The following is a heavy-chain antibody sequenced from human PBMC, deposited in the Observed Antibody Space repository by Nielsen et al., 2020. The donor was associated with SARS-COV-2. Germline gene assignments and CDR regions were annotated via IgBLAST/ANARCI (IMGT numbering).Heavy chain of an antibody. D-gene: IGHD3-3*01. CDR1: GFTFDDYG. Sequence: GESLKISCAASGFTFDDYGMSWVRQAPGKGLEWVGRIKSKTDGGTTDYAAPVKGRFTISRDDSKNTLYLQMNSLKTEDTAVYYCTTVVYDFWSGYYGDYWGQGTLVTVSS. CDR3: TTVVYDFWSGYYGDY. V-gene: IGHV3-15*01. J-gene: IGHJ4*02. CDR2: IKSKTDGGTT.